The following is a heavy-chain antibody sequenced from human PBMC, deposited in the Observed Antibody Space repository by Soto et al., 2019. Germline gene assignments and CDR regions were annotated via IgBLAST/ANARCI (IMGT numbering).Heavy chain of an antibody. Sequence: VQLVESGGGLIQPGGSLRLSCAASGFTVSNNHMTWVRQAAGKGLELVSFVHGGGSTSYADSAKGRFTISRDNSKNTLYLHMDSLRAEDTAIYYCAGRLTTAASLDYWGRGTLVTVSS. CDR3: AGRLTTAASLDY. V-gene: IGHV3-53*01. CDR2: VHGGGST. CDR1: GFTVSNNH. J-gene: IGHJ4*02. D-gene: IGHD3-16*01.